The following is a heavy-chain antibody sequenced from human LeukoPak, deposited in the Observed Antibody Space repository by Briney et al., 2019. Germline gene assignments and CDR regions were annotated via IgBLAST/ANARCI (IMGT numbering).Heavy chain of an antibody. J-gene: IGHJ5*02. CDR3: ARGYGSGSFLNCFDP. D-gene: IGHD3-10*01. V-gene: IGHV4-59*08. Sequence: SSETLSLTCTVSGGSINSYYWSWIRQPPGKELEWIGYIYYSGSTNYNPSLKSRVTISVDTSKNQFSLKLSSVTAADTAVYYCARGYGSGSFLNCFDPWGQGTLVTVSS. CDR2: IYYSGST. CDR1: GGSINSYY.